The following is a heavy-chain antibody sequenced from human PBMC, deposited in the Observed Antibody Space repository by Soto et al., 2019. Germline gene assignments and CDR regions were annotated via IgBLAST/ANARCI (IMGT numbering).Heavy chain of an antibody. CDR2: SSNSGSFT. J-gene: IGHJ4*02. CDR1: GFIFSDHY. Sequence: GGSLRLSCAASGFIFSDHYMSWIRQAPGKGLEWIGYSSNSGSFTRYADSVKGRFSISRDNAKNSLYLQINSLRGDDTAIYYCLRSGDNYNLLDFWGQGTLVTVSS. D-gene: IGHD1-1*01. V-gene: IGHV3-11*06. CDR3: LRSGDNYNLLDF.